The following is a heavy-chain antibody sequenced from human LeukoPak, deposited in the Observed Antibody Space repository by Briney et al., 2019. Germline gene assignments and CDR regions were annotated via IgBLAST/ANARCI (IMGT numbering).Heavy chain of an antibody. CDR1: GYTLTELS. D-gene: IGHD2-15*01. V-gene: IGHV1-24*01. Sequence: ASVKVSCKVSGYTLTELSMHWVRQAPGKGLEWMGGFDPEDGETIYAQKFQGRVTMTEDTSTDTAYMELSSLRSEDTAVYYCATGQGYCSGGSCPFDYWGQGTLVTVSS. CDR2: FDPEDGET. J-gene: IGHJ4*02. CDR3: ATGQGYCSGGSCPFDY.